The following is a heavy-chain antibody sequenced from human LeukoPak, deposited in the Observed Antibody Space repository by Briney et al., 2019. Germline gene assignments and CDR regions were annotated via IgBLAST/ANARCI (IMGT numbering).Heavy chain of an antibody. Sequence: SETLSLTCAVYGGSFSGYYWSWIRQPPGKGPEWIGEINHSGSTNYNPSLKSRVTISVDTSKNQFSLKLSPVTAADTAVYYCARRSQWLVRAFDYWGQGTLVTVSS. CDR2: INHSGST. CDR3: ARRSQWLVRAFDY. J-gene: IGHJ4*02. CDR1: GGSFSGYY. V-gene: IGHV4-34*01. D-gene: IGHD6-19*01.